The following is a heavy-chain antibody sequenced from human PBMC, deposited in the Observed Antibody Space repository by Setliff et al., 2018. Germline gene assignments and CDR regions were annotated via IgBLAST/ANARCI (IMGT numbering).Heavy chain of an antibody. CDR3: SRLVRYCTTTTCQRASGAEL. CDR2: INNYNTNT. V-gene: IGHV1-18*01. Sequence: ASVKVSCKASGYTSNNYGIIWVRQAPGQGLEWMGWINNYNTNTNYAQKLQGRVTMTTDTSTNTAYMELRSLTSDDTAVYFCSRLVRYCTTTTCQRASGAELWGQGTLVTVSS. CDR1: GYTSNNYG. J-gene: IGHJ4*02. D-gene: IGHD2-8*01.